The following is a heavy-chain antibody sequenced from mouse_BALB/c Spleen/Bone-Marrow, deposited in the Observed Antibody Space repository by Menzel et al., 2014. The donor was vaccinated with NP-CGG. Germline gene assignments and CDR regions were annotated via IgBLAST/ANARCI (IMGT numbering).Heavy chain of an antibody. CDR3: ARQITTVDYAMDY. CDR2: INPSTGYT. J-gene: IGHJ4*01. V-gene: IGHV1-7*01. CDR1: GYTFTSYW. Sequence: VQLQQSGAELAKPGASVKMSCKASGYTFTSYWMHWVKQRPGQGLEWIGYINPSTGYTEYNQKFKDKAILTADKSSSTAYMQLSSLTSEDSAVYYCARQITTVDYAMDYRGQGTSVTVSS. D-gene: IGHD1-1*01.